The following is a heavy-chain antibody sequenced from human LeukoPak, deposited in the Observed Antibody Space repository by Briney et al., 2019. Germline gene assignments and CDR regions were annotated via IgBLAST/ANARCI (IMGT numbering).Heavy chain of an antibody. D-gene: IGHD3-3*01. CDR1: GYTFTSYD. Sequence: ASVKVSCKASGYTFTSYDINWVRQAPGQGLEWMGGIIPIFGTANYAQKFQGRVTITADESTSTAYMELSSLRSEDTAVYYCARDRRYYDFWSGYYLHDAFDIWGQGTMVTVSS. J-gene: IGHJ3*02. V-gene: IGHV1-69*13. CDR2: IIPIFGTA. CDR3: ARDRRYYDFWSGYYLHDAFDI.